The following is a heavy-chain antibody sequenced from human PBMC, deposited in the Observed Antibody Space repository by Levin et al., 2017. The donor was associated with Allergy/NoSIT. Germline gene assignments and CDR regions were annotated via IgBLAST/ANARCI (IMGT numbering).Heavy chain of an antibody. J-gene: IGHJ4*02. V-gene: IGHV3-30*18. D-gene: IGHD6-13*01. CDR2: ISYDGNDK. CDR1: GFSFRSFG. CDR3: AKDVVFGTSSWALDY. Sequence: QPGGSLRLSCAASGFSFRSFGMHWVRQAPGKGLEWVAVISYDGNDKYYADSVKGRFTISRDNPKNTLYLQMNSLRTEDTAVYYCAKDVVFGTSSWALDYWGQGTLATVSS.